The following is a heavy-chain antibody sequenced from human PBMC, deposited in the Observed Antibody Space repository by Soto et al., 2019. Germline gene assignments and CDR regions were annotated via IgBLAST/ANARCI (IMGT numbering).Heavy chain of an antibody. J-gene: IGHJ6*02. Sequence: QVQLVQSGAEVKKPGSSVKVSCKASGGTFSSYAISWVRQAPGQGLEWMGGIIPIFGTANYAQKFQGRVTITADEATSTAYMELSSLRSEDTAVYDCASNGQDLYYYYGMDVWGQGTTVTVSS. CDR3: ASNGQDLYYYYGMDV. CDR2: IIPIFGTA. D-gene: IGHD2-8*01. CDR1: GGTFSSYA. V-gene: IGHV1-69*01.